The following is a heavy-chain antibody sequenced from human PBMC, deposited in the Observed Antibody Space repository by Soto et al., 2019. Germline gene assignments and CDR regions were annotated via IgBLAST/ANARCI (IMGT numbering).Heavy chain of an antibody. D-gene: IGHD6-19*01. CDR2: ISNSADRT. Sequence: GGSLRLSCVASGFTFRRYAMSWVRPAPGKGLQWVSGISNSADRTYYANFVKGHFTISRDNSNNTLYLQLNSLRPEDTAVYYCAKVARSYGSGWYYFDSWGHGIMVTVSS. CDR3: AKVARSYGSGWYYFDS. V-gene: IGHV3-23*01. CDR1: GFTFRRYA. J-gene: IGHJ4*01.